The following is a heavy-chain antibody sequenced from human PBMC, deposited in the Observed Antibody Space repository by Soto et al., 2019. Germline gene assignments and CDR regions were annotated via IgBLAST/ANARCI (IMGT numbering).Heavy chain of an antibody. CDR3: AAELYSGRGCCLFAS. D-gene: IGHD2-8*02. V-gene: IGHV1-58*01. Sequence: GASVKVSCKTSGFTFTNSAAQWVRQTRGQRLEWIGWIIVGSGMTNHAQELQERLTITRDLSTNTAYLELNSLRSEDTAVYYCAAELYSGRGCCLFASLGQRIMVTV. J-gene: IGHJ3*02. CDR1: GFTFTNSA. CDR2: IIVGSGMT.